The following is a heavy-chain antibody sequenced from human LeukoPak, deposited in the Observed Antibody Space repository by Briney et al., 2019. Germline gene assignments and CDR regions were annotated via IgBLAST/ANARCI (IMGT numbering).Heavy chain of an antibody. V-gene: IGHV4-34*01. CDR2: INHSGST. CDR3: ARPLSLGYCSGGSCYGRGAWFDR. D-gene: IGHD2-15*01. J-gene: IGHJ5*02. CDR1: GGSFSGYY. Sequence: PSETLSLTCAVYGGSFSGYYWSWIRQPPGKGLEWIGEINHSGSTNYNPSLKSRVTISVDTSKNQFSLKLRSVTAADTAVYYCARPLSLGYCSGGSCYGRGAWFDRWGQGTLVTVSS.